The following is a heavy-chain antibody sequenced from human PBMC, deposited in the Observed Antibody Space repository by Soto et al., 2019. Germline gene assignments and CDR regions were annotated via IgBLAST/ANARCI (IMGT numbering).Heavy chain of an antibody. J-gene: IGHJ4*02. D-gene: IGHD6-13*01. CDR2: INHSGST. CDR1: GGSFSGYY. V-gene: IGHV4-34*01. Sequence: SETLSLTCAVYGGSFSGYYWSWIRQPPGKGLEWIGEINHSGSTNYNPSLKSRVTISVDTSKNQSSLKLSSVTAADTAVYYCARKVQQLDPFYFDYWGQGTLVTVSS. CDR3: ARKVQQLDPFYFDY.